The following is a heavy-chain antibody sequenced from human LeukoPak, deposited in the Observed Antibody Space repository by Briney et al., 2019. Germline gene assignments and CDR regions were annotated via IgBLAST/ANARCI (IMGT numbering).Heavy chain of an antibody. CDR2: ISGSGDNT. V-gene: IGHV3-23*01. CDR3: TSFPRADTRDIVFDS. Sequence: GGSLRLSCAASGFTFSSHAMTWVRQAPGKGLEWVSVISGSGDNTDYADSVKGRFTISRDNSRNTVYLQMNSLRAEDTAVYYCTSFPRADTRDIVFDSWGQGALVTVSS. D-gene: IGHD2-15*01. CDR1: GFTFSSHA. J-gene: IGHJ4*02.